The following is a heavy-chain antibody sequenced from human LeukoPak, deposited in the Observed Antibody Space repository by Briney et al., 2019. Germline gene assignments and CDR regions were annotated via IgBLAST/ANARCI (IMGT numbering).Heavy chain of an antibody. J-gene: IGHJ4*02. Sequence: PSETLSLTCTVSGGSISSGSYYWSWIRQPAGKGLEWIGRICTSGSTNYNPSLKSRVTISVDTSKNQFSLKLSSVTAADTAVYYCARDKLGYCSSTSCATRGFDYWGQGTLVTVSS. V-gene: IGHV4-61*02. CDR1: GGSISSGSYY. CDR2: ICTSGST. D-gene: IGHD2-2*01. CDR3: ARDKLGYCSSTSCATRGFDY.